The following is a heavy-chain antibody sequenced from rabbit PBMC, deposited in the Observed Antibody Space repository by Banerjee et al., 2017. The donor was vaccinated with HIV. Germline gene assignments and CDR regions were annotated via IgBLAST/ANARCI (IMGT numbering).Heavy chain of an antibody. J-gene: IGHJ4*01. V-gene: IGHV1S45*01. Sequence: QEQLEESGGDLVQPEGSLTLTCKASGLDFSSSYWIYWVRQAPGKGLEWIACIYTSSGSTYYASWAKGRFTISKTSSTTVTLQLNSLTAADTATYFCARRVVGGGGYDLWGPGTLVTVS. D-gene: IGHD1-1*01. CDR1: GLDFSSSYW. CDR3: ARRVVGGGGYDL. CDR2: IYTSSGST.